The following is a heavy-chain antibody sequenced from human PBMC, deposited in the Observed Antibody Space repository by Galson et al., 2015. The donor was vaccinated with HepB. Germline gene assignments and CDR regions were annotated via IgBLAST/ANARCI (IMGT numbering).Heavy chain of an antibody. V-gene: IGHV3-21*01. CDR3: ARGPPYGSGSHPPHFDY. Sequence: SLRLSCAASGLTISSYSMNWVRQAPGKGLEWVSSISSSSTYIYYADSVKGRFTISRDNAKNSLYLQMNSLRAEDTAVYYCARGPPYGSGSHPPHFDYWGRGTLVTVSS. CDR2: ISSSSTYI. J-gene: IGHJ4*02. D-gene: IGHD3-10*01. CDR1: GLTISSYS.